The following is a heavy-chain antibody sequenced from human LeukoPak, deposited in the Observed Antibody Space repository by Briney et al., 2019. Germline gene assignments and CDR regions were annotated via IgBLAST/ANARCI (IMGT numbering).Heavy chain of an antibody. CDR2: IYNDGRT. CDR1: GFIVSSYY. CDR3: ARGALSY. V-gene: IGHV3-53*03. J-gene: IGHJ4*02. Sequence: PGGSLRLSCAASGFIVSSYYMSWVRQAPGKGLEWVSIIYNDGRTYYVDSVKGRFTISRDNSKNTVYLQMNSLRAEDTAVYYCARGALSYWGQGTLVTVSS.